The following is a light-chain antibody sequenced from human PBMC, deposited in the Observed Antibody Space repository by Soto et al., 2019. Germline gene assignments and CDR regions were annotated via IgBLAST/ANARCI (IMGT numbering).Light chain of an antibody. CDR3: SSYTSNTTPYV. V-gene: IGLV2-14*01. CDR1: SSDVGDYNY. CDR2: EVS. J-gene: IGLJ1*01. Sequence: QPVLTQPASVSGSPGQSITISCTGTSSDVGDYNYVSWYQQHPGKAPKLMIYEVSNRPSGVSNRFSGSKSGNTASLTISGLQTEDEADYYCSSYTSNTTPYVFGTGTKLTVL.